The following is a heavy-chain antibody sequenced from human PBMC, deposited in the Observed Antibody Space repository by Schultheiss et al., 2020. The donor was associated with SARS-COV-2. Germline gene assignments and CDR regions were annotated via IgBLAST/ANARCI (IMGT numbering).Heavy chain of an antibody. J-gene: IGHJ6*02. CDR2: IWYDGSNK. D-gene: IGHD2-2*01. Sequence: GGSLRLSCAASGFTFSSYGMHWVRQAPGKGLEWVAVIWYDGSNKYYADSVKGRFTISRDNSKNTLYLQMNSLRAEDTAVYYCARDLVVVVPAAMGLYYYGMDVWGQGTTVTVSS. V-gene: IGHV3-33*01. CDR3: ARDLVVVVPAAMGLYYYGMDV. CDR1: GFTFSSYG.